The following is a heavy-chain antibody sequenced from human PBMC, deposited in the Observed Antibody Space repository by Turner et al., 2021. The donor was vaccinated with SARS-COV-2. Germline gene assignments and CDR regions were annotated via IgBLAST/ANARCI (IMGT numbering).Heavy chain of an antibody. V-gene: IGHV4-39*01. CDR1: AVSITSTSHY. CDR2: TYYPGGS. J-gene: IGHJ1*01. CDR3: VTSVRRSGYFQR. Sequence: QLLVQESGPALVKPSENRSLPCTVAAVSITSTSHYWGWVRQPPGKGLEWIGITYYPGGSYYNPSLRGRVTISVDPSQNQFSLILRSVTAADTAVYYCVTSVRRSGYFQRWGQGSLVSVSS.